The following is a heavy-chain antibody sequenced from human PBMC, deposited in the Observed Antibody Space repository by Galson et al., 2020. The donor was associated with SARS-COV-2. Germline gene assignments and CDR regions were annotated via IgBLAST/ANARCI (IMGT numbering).Heavy chain of an antibody. CDR1: GFTFSSYS. V-gene: IGHV3-64*01. J-gene: IGHJ4*02. CDR2: ISSSGDNK. CDR3: ARAGQY. Sequence: GESLKIPCVVPGFTFSSYSMPWVRQAPGKGLEHVSAISSSGDNKNHASSVKGRFTISRDNSKSTLYLQMGSLRAEDVAVYYCARAGQYWGQGALVTVSS.